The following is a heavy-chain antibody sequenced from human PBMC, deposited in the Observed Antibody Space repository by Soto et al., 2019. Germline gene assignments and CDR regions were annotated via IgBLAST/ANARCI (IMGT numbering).Heavy chain of an antibody. J-gene: IGHJ5*02. V-gene: IGHV3-23*01. Sequence: EVQLLESGGGLVQPGGSLRLSCAASGFTFSSCAMSWVRQAPGKGLEWVSAISGSGGSTYYADSVKGRFTISRDNSKNTLYLQMNSLRAEDTAVYYCAKDGNPIPYLTGYYRLGWFDPWGQGTLVTVSS. CDR3: AKDGNPIPYLTGYYRLGWFDP. D-gene: IGHD3-9*01. CDR1: GFTFSSCA. CDR2: ISGSGGST.